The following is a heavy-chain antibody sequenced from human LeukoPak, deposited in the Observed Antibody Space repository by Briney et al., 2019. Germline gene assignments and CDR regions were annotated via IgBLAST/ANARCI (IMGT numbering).Heavy chain of an antibody. D-gene: IGHD3-16*01. CDR1: GYTFTGYY. V-gene: IGHV1-2*02. J-gene: IGHJ5*02. CDR2: INPNSGGT. Sequence: ASVKVSCKASGYTFTGYYMHWVRQAPGQGLEWMGWINPNSGGTNYAQKFQGRVTMTRDTSISTAYMELSRLRSDDTAVYYCARAFMITFGGGASYNWFDPWGQGTLVTVSS. CDR3: ARAFMITFGGGASYNWFDP.